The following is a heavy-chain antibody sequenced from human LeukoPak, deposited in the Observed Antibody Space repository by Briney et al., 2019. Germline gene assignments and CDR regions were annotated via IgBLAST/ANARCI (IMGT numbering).Heavy chain of an antibody. CDR3: ARDIVATMGYYYYYYMDV. J-gene: IGHJ6*03. Sequence: ASVEVSCKASGYTFTSYDINWVRQATGQGLEWMGWMNPNSGNTGYAQKFQGRVTITRNTSISTAYMELSSLRSEDTAVYYCARDIVATMGYYYYYYMDVWGKGTTVTVSS. CDR2: MNPNSGNT. CDR1: GYTFTSYD. V-gene: IGHV1-8*01. D-gene: IGHD5-12*01.